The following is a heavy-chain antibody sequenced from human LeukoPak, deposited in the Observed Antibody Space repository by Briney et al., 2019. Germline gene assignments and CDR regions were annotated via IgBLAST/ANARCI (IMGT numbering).Heavy chain of an antibody. D-gene: IGHD4-17*01. J-gene: IGHJ4*02. V-gene: IGHV3-7*03. CDR3: ARDGPDYGDYPDY. CDR1: GFTFSSYW. Sequence: GGSLRLSYAASGFTFSSYWMSWVRQAPGKGLEWVANIKQDGSEKYYVDSVKGRFTISRDNAKNSLYLQMNSLRAEDTAVYYCARDGPDYGDYPDYWGQGTLVTVSS. CDR2: IKQDGSEK.